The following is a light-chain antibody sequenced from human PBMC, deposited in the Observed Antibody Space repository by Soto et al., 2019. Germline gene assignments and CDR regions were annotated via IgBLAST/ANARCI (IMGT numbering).Light chain of an antibody. CDR3: CSYAGSNSLGVI. J-gene: IGLJ2*01. CDR2: EVS. Sequence: QSALTQPPSASGSPGQSVTISCTGTSSDVGGYYYVSWYQQHPGKAPKLMMYEVSKRPSGVPDRFSGSKSGNTASLTVSGLQAEDEADYYCCSYAGSNSLGVIFGGGTKVTVL. CDR1: SSDVGGYYY. V-gene: IGLV2-8*01.